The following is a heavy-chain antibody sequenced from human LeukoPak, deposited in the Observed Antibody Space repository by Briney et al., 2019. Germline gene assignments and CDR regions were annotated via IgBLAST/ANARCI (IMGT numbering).Heavy chain of an antibody. J-gene: IGHJ3*02. V-gene: IGHV1-2*02. CDR1: GYTFTGYY. Sequence: ASVKVSCKASGYTFTGYYMHWVRQAPGQGLEWMGWINPNSGGTNYAQKFQGRVTMTRDTSISTAYMELSRLRSDDTAVYYCATDRKWELGRDDAFDIWGQGTMVTVSS. D-gene: IGHD1-26*01. CDR2: INPNSGGT. CDR3: ATDRKWELGRDDAFDI.